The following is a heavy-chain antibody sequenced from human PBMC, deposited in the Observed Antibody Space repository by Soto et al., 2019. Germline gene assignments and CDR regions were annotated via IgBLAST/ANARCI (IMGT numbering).Heavy chain of an antibody. V-gene: IGHV3-7*05. D-gene: IGHD4-17*01. CDR1: GFTFSSYW. CDR3: ASFYIDYGDRRYYYYYYGMDV. CDR2: IKQDGSEK. Sequence: GGSLRLSCAASGFTFSSYWMSWVRQAPGKGLEWVANIKQDGSEKYYVDSVKGRFTISRDNAKNSLYLQMNSLRAEDTAVYYCASFYIDYGDRRYYYYYYGMDVWGQGTTVTVSS. J-gene: IGHJ6*02.